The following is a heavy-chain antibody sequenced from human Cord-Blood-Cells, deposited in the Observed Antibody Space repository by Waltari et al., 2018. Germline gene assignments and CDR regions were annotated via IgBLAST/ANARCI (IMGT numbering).Heavy chain of an antibody. CDR2: INHSGST. Sequence: QVQLQQWGAGLLKPAETLSLTCAVYGGSFSGYYWSWIRQPPGKGLEWIGEINHSGSTNYDPSLKSRVTISVDTSKNQFSLKLSSVTAADTAVYYGARCCGDYSNWYFDLWGRGTLVTVSS. D-gene: IGHD4-4*01. CDR3: ARCCGDYSNWYFDL. J-gene: IGHJ2*01. V-gene: IGHV4-34*01. CDR1: GGSFSGYY.